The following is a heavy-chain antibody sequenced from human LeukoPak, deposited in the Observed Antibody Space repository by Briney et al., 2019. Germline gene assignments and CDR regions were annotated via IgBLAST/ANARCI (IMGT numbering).Heavy chain of an antibody. D-gene: IGHD6-13*01. CDR2: ISSSRSTI. CDR1: GFTFSSYS. Sequence: GGSLRLSCAASGFTFSSYSMNWVRQAPGKGLEWVSYISSSRSTIYYADSVKGRFIISRDKSRNTLYLQVNSLRAEDTAVYYCLGAPGGTFDYWGQGILVTVSS. J-gene: IGHJ4*02. CDR3: LGAPGGTFDY. V-gene: IGHV3-48*01.